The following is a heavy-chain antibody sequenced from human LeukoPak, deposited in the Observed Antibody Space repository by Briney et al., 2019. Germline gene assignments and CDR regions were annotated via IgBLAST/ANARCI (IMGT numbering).Heavy chain of an antibody. J-gene: IGHJ1*01. CDR1: GFTFSSYA. CDR2: ISGSGGST. V-gene: IGHV3-23*01. CDR3: AKRPTAAVAGTREYFQH. D-gene: IGHD6-19*01. Sequence: GGSLRLSCAASGFTFSSYAVSWVRQAPGKGLEWVSAISGSGGSTYYADSVKGRFTISRDNSKNTLYLQMNSLRAEDTAVYYCAKRPTAAVAGTREYFQHWGQGTLVTVSP.